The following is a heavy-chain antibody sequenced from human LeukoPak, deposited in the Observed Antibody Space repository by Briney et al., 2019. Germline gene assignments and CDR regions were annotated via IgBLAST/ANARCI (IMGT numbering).Heavy chain of an antibody. D-gene: IGHD2-15*01. CDR2: TYYRSKWSN. CDR1: GDSVSSNTAT. Sequence: SQTLSLTCAVSGDSVSSNTATWNWIRQSPSGGLEWLGRTYYRSKWSNDYAVSVKSRMTINPDTSKNQFSLQLNSVTPEDTGVYYCARDGGGAYSSTQRYYLDSWGQGTLVTVSS. CDR3: ARDGGGAYSSTQRYYLDS. J-gene: IGHJ4*02. V-gene: IGHV6-1*01.